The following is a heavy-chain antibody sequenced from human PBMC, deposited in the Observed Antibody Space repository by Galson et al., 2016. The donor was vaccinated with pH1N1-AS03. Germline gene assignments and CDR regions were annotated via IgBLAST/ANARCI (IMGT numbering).Heavy chain of an antibody. V-gene: IGHV3-74*01. CDR3: AREPNHPPYFDY. CDR1: GFIFSSYW. J-gene: IGHJ4*02. CDR2: INSDGSRT. Sequence: SLRLSCAASGFIFSSYWMHWVRQVPGKGLVWVARINSDGSRTRYADSVKGRFTISRDNAKNTLYLQMDSLRAEDTAVYYCAREPNHPPYFDYWGQGTLVTVFS.